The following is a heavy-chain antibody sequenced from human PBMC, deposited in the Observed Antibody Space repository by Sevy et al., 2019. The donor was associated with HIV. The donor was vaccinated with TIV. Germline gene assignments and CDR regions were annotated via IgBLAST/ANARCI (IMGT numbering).Heavy chain of an antibody. J-gene: IGHJ5*02. CDR1: GGSISSSSYY. D-gene: IGHD3-3*01. Sequence: SETLSLTCTVSGGSISSSSYYWGWIRQPPGKGLEWIGSIYYSGSTYYNPSLKSRVTISVDTSKNQFSLKLSSVTAADTAVYYCARDYDFWSGYYVGRYWFDPRGQGTLVTVSS. CDR2: IYYSGST. CDR3: ARDYDFWSGYYVGRYWFDP. V-gene: IGHV4-39*02.